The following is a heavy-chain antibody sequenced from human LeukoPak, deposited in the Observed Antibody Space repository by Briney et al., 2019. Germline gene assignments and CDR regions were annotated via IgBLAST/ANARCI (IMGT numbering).Heavy chain of an antibody. V-gene: IGHV3-23*01. CDR1: GFTFTSYA. Sequence: GGSLRLSCAASGFTFTSYAMSWVRQAPGKGLEWVSIISSSGSSTYYSDSVKGRFTISRDNSKNTLYLQMNSLRAEDTAVYYCAKDRASGSGSYSYRGFDYWGQGTLVTVSS. CDR3: AKDRASGSGSYSYRGFDY. J-gene: IGHJ4*02. CDR2: ISSSGSST. D-gene: IGHD6-19*01.